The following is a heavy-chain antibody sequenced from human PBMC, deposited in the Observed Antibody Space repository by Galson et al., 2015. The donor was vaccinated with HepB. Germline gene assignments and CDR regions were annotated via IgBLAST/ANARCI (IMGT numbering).Heavy chain of an antibody. D-gene: IGHD1-26*01. V-gene: IGHV1-18*01. CDR2: ISAYSGNT. J-gene: IGHJ4*02. CDR1: GYSFSPNG. CDR3: ARAGGEWEPIDF. Sequence: SVKVSCKASGYSFSPNGIAWVRQAPGQGLEWVGWISAYSGNTKYAEKFQDRVTLTAETSTTTAYMGLRSLRSDDTALYYCARAGGEWEPIDFWGQGTLVSVSA.